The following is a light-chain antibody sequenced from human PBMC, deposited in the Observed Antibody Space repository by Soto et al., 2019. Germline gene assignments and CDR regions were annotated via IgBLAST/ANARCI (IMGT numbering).Light chain of an antibody. CDR1: QSFNSIY. Sequence: EIVLTQSPGTLSLSPGERATLSCRASQSFNSIYLAWYQQKPGQAPRLLIYGASSRATGIPDRFSGSGSGREFTLTISSLQSEDSALYYCQQYSNWPTFGQGTRLEI. CDR2: GAS. CDR3: QQYSNWPT. J-gene: IGKJ5*01. V-gene: IGKV3-20*01.